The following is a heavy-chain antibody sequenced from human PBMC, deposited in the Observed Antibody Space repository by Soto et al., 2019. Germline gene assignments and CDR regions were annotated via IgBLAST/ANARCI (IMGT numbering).Heavy chain of an antibody. CDR2: IIPLFRTP. J-gene: IGHJ6*02. CDR1: GGTFSSSA. D-gene: IGHD4-4*01. CDR3: ARDNDPLQLGGNYYYILDV. Sequence: QVQLVQSGAEMKEPGSSVKVSSKTSGGTFSSSAISWLRQAPGQGLECMGGIIPLFRTPDYAQKFQGRVTIAADESTSTAYMELSSLRSEDTAVYYCARDNDPLQLGGNYYYILDVWGQGTTITVSS. V-gene: IGHV1-69*12.